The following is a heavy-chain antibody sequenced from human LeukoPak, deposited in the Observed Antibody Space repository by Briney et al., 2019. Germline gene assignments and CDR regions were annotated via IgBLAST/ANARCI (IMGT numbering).Heavy chain of an antibody. Sequence: GGSLRLSCAASGFTFSSYSMNWVRQAPGKGLEWVANIKQDGSEKYYVDSVKGRFTISRDNAKNSLYLQMNSLRAEDTAVYYCARIGYSSGWFPFDYWGQGTLVTVSS. J-gene: IGHJ4*02. CDR2: IKQDGSEK. V-gene: IGHV3-7*01. D-gene: IGHD6-19*01. CDR1: GFTFSSYS. CDR3: ARIGYSSGWFPFDY.